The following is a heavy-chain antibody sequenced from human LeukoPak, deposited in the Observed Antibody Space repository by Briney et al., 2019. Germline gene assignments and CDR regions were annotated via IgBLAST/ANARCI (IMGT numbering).Heavy chain of an antibody. V-gene: IGHV3-23*01. Sequence: PGGSLRLSCTSSGLTFSSSAMSWVRQAPGRGLEWVSAISGSSDSTYHADSVKGRFTISRDTSTNTLYLQMNALRADDTVVYYCAKGGRGDIHKRDYFDSGGQGTLVTVSS. D-gene: IGHD2-15*01. J-gene: IGHJ4*02. CDR2: ISGSSDST. CDR1: GLTFSSSA. CDR3: AKGGRGDIHKRDYFDS.